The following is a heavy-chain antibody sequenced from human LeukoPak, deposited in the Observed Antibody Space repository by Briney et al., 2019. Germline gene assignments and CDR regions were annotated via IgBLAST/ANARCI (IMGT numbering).Heavy chain of an antibody. Sequence: PGGSLRLSCAASGFTFSSYAMHWVRQAPGKGLEWVAVISYDGGNKYYADSVKGRFTISRDNSKNTLYLQMNSLRAEDTAVYYCARGGYQQLVTRDAFDIWGQGTLVTVSS. CDR3: ARGGYQQLVTRDAFDI. CDR2: ISYDGGNK. J-gene: IGHJ3*02. D-gene: IGHD6-13*01. CDR1: GFTFSSYA. V-gene: IGHV3-30-3*01.